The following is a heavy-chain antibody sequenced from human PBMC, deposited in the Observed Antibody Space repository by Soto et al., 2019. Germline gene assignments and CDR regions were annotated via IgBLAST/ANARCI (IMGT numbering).Heavy chain of an antibody. J-gene: IGHJ5*02. CDR2: IDPSDSYA. CDR1: GYSLTSYW. D-gene: IGHD5-18*01. CDR3: GRVRVDKAEGWFDP. V-gene: IGHV5-10-1*03. Sequence: EVQLVPSGAEVKKPGESLRISCKASGYSLTSYWITWVRQLPGKGLEWMGRIDPSDSYANYRPSFQGHVTFSADRSINTAYLQWSSLRASDTAIYYCGRVRVDKAEGWFDPWGQGTLVTVSS.